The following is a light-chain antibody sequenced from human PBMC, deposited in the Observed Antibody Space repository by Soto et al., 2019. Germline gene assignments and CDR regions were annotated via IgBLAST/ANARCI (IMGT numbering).Light chain of an antibody. CDR2: DAS. V-gene: IGKV1-33*01. J-gene: IGKJ4*01. CDR3: QQYDNPALT. CDR1: QDMSNY. Sequence: DIQMTQSPSSLSASVGDRVTITCKASQDMSNYLNWYQQKPGKAPKLLIYDASNLETGVPSRFSGSESETDFTFTISSLQPEDIATYYCQQYDNPALTFGGGTKVEIK.